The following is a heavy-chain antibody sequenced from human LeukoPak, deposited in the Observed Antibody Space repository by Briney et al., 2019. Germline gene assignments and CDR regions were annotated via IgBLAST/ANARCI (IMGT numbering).Heavy chain of an antibody. D-gene: IGHD1-14*01. CDR2: ISGSGGST. V-gene: IGHV3-23*01. CDR1: GFTFSSYA. CDR3: AKGAPGSRADYYYYYMDV. Sequence: GGSLRLSCAASGFTFSSYAMSWVRQAPGKGLEWVSAISGSGGSTYYADSVKGRFTISRDNSKNTLYLQMNSLRAEDTAVYYCAKGAPGSRADYYYYYMDVWGKGTTVTVSS. J-gene: IGHJ6*03.